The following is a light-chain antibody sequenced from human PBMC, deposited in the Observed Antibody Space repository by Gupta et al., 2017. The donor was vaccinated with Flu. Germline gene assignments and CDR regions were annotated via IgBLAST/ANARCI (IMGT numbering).Light chain of an antibody. CDR2: GAS. CDR3: QQYSNWPPTT. J-gene: IGKJ4*01. CDR1: QSVDTN. V-gene: IGKV3-15*01. Sequence: EIVMTQSPAILSVSPGERATLSCRASQSVDTNIAWYQHKPGQAPRLLISGASTRATGVPARFSGSGSGTDFSLTISSLQSEDFAVYYGQQYSNWPPTTFGGGTXLDVK.